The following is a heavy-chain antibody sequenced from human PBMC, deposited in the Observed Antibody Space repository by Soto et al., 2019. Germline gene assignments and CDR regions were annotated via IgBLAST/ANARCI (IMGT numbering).Heavy chain of an antibody. D-gene: IGHD6-19*01. V-gene: IGHV3-30*18. CDR2: ISYDGSNK. Sequence: GGSLRLSCAASGFTFSSYGMHWVRQAPGKGLEWVAVISYDGSNKYYADSVKGRFTISRDNSKNTLYLQMNSLRAEDTAVYYCAKDLHVAGSYYYYGMDVWGQGTTVTVSS. J-gene: IGHJ6*02. CDR3: AKDLHVAGSYYYYGMDV. CDR1: GFTFSSYG.